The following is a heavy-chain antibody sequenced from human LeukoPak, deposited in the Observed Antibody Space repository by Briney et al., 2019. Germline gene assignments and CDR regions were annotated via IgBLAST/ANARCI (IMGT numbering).Heavy chain of an antibody. CDR1: GGTFSSYA. D-gene: IGHD3-22*01. J-gene: IGHJ4*02. Sequence: GASVKVSCKASGGTFSSYAISWVRQAPGQGLEWMGRIIPIFGTANYAQKFQGRVTITTDESTSTAYMELSSLRSEDTAVYYCARGDLYYYDSSGFLDYWSQGTLVTVSS. CDR3: ARGDLYYYDSSGFLDY. CDR2: IIPIFGTA. V-gene: IGHV1-69*05.